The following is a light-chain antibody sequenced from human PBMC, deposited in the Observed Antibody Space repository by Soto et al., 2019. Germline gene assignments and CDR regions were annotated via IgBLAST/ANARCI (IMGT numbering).Light chain of an antibody. V-gene: IGLV2-14*01. CDR3: SSYSSSSTLWV. J-gene: IGLJ3*02. CDR1: SSDVGGYNY. CDR2: EVN. Sequence: QSVLTQPASVSGSPGQSITISCTGTSSDVGGYNYVSWYQQHPGKAPQLMIFEVNNRPSGVSNRFSGSKSDNTASLTISGLEAEDEADYYCSSYSSSSTLWVFGGGTKLTVL.